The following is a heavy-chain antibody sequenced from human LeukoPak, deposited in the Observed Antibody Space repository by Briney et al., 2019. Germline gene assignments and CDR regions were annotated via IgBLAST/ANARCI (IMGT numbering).Heavy chain of an antibody. CDR2: IGGSGDNS. CDR1: GFIFSNYA. Sequence: GGSLRLSCAASGFIFSNYAMSWVRQAPGKGLEWVSAIGGSGDNSYYADSVKGRFTISRDNSKNTLNLQMNSLRAEDTAVYYCAKDFRQSGYYTHYYYYYMDVWGKGTTVTVSS. D-gene: IGHD3-3*01. CDR3: AKDFRQSGYYTHYYYYYMDV. V-gene: IGHV3-23*01. J-gene: IGHJ6*03.